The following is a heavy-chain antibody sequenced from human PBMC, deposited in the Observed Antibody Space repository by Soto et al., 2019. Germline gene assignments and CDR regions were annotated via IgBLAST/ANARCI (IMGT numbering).Heavy chain of an antibody. CDR2: IIPIVTTP. V-gene: IGHV1-69*06. CDR1: GGTFSSYA. Sequence: QVRLVQSGAEVKKPGSSVKVSCEASGGTFSSYAVTWVRQAPGQGLEWMVGIIPIVTTPNYAQKLQGRLTISADKSTSTSYMELSSLRSEDTGVYYCARVGYNFSSRYHYSGMNVWGQGITVIVSS. CDR3: ARVGYNFSSRYHYSGMNV. J-gene: IGHJ6*02. D-gene: IGHD3-3*01.